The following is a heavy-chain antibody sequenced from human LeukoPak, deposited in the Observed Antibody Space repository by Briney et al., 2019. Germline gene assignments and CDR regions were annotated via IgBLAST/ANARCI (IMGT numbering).Heavy chain of an antibody. J-gene: IGHJ4*02. Sequence: SETLSFTCTVSGGSISTSYYYWGWIRQPPGKGLEWIGNIHTSESTYYNPSLKSRVTISVDTSKNQFSLKLSSVTAADTAVYYCARQVTFGCAYAYYFDYWGQGPLVTVSS. CDR1: GGSISTSYYY. D-gene: IGHD3-16*01. CDR2: IHTSEST. V-gene: IGHV4-39*01. CDR3: ARQVTFGCAYAYYFDY.